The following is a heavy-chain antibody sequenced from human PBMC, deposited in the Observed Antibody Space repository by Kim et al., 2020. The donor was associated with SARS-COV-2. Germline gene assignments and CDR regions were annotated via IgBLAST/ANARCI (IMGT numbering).Heavy chain of an antibody. CDR1: GITFSSYA. J-gene: IGHJ1*01. Sequence: GGSLRLSCAASGITFSSYAMHWVRQAPGKGLEWVAVISYDGSNKYYADSVKDRFTISRDNSKNTLYLQMNSLRAEDTAVYYCARGATWNGGRARLHWGQG. D-gene: IGHD2-15*01. V-gene: IGHV3-30*04. CDR3: ARGATWNGGRARLH. CDR2: ISYDGSNK.